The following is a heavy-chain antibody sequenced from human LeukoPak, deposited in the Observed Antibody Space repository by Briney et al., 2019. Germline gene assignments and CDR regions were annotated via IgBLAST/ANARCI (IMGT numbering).Heavy chain of an antibody. CDR1: GFTFSSYW. CDR2: IKQDGSEK. D-gene: IGHD3-22*01. CDR3: ARDNYDSSGPYYFDY. Sequence: GGSLRLSCAASGFTFSSYWMSWVRQAPGKGLEWVANIKQDGSEKYYVDSVKGRFTISRDNAKNSLYLQMNSLRAEDTAVYYCARDNYDSSGPYYFDYWGQGTLVTVSS. V-gene: IGHV3-7*01. J-gene: IGHJ4*02.